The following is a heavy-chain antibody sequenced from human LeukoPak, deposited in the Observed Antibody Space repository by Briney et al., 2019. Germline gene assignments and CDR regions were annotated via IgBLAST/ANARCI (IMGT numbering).Heavy chain of an antibody. D-gene: IGHD4-17*01. V-gene: IGHV4-34*01. CDR3: ARSATADFDY. CDR1: GGSFSVYY. CDR2: INHSGST. Sequence: SETLSLTCAVYGGSFSVYYWSWIRQPPGKGLEWIGEINHSGSTNYNPSLKSRVTISVDTSKNQFSLKLSSVTAADTAVYYCARSATADFDYWGQGTLVTVSS. J-gene: IGHJ4*02.